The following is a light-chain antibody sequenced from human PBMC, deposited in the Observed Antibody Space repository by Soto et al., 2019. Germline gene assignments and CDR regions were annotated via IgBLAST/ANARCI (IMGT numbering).Light chain of an antibody. J-gene: IGKJ2*01. CDR3: QEYNSWPPLYT. V-gene: IGKV3-15*01. Sequence: EIVMTKSPATLSVPPGERATLSCRASQSVSSNLAWYQHKPGQAPRLLIFGASTRATGIPARFSGSGSGTEFTLTISSLQSEDFAFYYCQEYNSWPPLYTFGQGTKLEI. CDR2: GAS. CDR1: QSVSSN.